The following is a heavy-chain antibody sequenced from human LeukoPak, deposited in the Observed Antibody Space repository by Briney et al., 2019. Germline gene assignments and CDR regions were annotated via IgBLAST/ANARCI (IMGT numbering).Heavy chain of an antibody. CDR1: GFTFSSYW. CDR2: INSDGSST. J-gene: IGHJ4*02. V-gene: IGHV3-74*01. D-gene: IGHD5-18*01. Sequence: GGSLRLSCAASGFTFSSYWMHWVRQAPGKGLVWVSRINSDGSSTSYADSVKGRFTISRDNAKNTLYLQMNSLRAEDTAVYYCARDVDTAMARPGYFDYWGQGTLATVSS. CDR3: ARDVDTAMARPGYFDY.